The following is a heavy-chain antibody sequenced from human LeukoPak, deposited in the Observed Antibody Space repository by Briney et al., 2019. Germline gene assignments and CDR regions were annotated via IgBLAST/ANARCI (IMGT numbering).Heavy chain of an antibody. CDR2: ISGTGGST. Sequence: PGRSLRLSCAPSGFTFSSYAMSWVRQAQGKGLEWVSAISGTGGSTYYADSVKGRFTISRDNSKNTLYLQMNSLRAEDTAVYYCAKRTRYYFDYWGQGTLVTVSS. CDR1: GFTFSSYA. CDR3: AKRTRYYFDY. D-gene: IGHD1-7*01. J-gene: IGHJ4*02. V-gene: IGHV3-23*01.